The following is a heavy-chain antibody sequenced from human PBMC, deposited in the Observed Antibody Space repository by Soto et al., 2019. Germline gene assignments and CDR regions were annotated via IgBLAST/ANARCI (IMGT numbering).Heavy chain of an antibody. J-gene: IGHJ4*02. CDR1: GGIFSTYA. V-gene: IGHV1-69*01. CDR2: IIPIFGTP. Sequence: QVQLVQSGAEVKKPGSSVKVSCKASGGIFSTYAISWLRQAPGQGLECMGGIIPIFGTPNYAQRFQGRVTINADEYTSTAYMELSRLRSEDTAVYYCARDRDDYGSGNYYNRIDFWGQGTLVTVSS. D-gene: IGHD3-10*01. CDR3: ARDRDDYGSGNYYNRIDF.